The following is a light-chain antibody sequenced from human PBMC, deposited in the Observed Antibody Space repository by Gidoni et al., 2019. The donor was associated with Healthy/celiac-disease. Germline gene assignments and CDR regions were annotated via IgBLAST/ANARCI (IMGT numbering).Light chain of an antibody. CDR2: AAS. V-gene: IGKV1-39*01. J-gene: IGKJ1*01. Sequence: DIQMPQSPSSLSASVGDRFTITCRASQSISSYLNWYQQKPGKAPKLLIYAASSLQSGVPSRFSGSGSGTDFTLTISSLQPEDFATYYCQQSYSTPRTFXQXTKVEIK. CDR3: QQSYSTPRT. CDR1: QSISSY.